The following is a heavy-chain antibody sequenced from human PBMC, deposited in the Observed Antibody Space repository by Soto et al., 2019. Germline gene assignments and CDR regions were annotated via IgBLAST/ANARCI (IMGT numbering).Heavy chain of an antibody. CDR3: AKDLTRQLAYWLDP. V-gene: IGHV1-2*02. CDR2: INAHSGGT. D-gene: IGHD6-6*01. Sequence: ASVKFSCKSSGFSFTGYYIHWLRQAPGQGLEWMGWINAHSGGTEYAQKFQGRVTLTRDTSIATAYLTLTSLTSDDTALYYCAKDLTRQLAYWLDPWGQGTQVTFSS. CDR1: GFSFTGYY. J-gene: IGHJ5*02.